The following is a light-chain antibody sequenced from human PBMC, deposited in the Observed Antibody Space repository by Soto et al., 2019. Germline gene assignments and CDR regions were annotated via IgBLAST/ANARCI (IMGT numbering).Light chain of an antibody. CDR3: SSYTSSKRVV. Sequence: QSALTQPASVSGSPGQSITISCTGTSSDVGGYNYVSWYQQHPGKAPKLMIYDVSNRPSGVSNRFSGSKSGNTASLNISGLEAEDEADYYCSSYTSSKRVVFGGGTEVTVL. CDR2: DVS. V-gene: IGLV2-14*01. J-gene: IGLJ2*01. CDR1: SSDVGGYNY.